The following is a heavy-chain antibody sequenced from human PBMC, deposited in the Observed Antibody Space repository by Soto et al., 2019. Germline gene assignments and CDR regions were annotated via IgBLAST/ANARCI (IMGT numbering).Heavy chain of an antibody. CDR2: IYYSGTT. CDR3: ARHRGYYDILTGYYTELNFDY. D-gene: IGHD3-9*01. J-gene: IGHJ4*02. Sequence: PSETLSLTCTVSGGSISSSSYYWGWIRQPPGKGLVWIGSIYYSGTTYYNPSLKSRVTISVDTSKNQFSLKLSSVTAADTAVYYCARHRGYYDILTGYYTELNFDYWGQGTLVTGS. CDR1: GGSISSSSYY. V-gene: IGHV4-39*01.